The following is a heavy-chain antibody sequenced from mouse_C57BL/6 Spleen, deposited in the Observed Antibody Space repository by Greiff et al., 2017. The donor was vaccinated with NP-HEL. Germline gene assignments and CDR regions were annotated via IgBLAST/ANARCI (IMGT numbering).Heavy chain of an antibody. J-gene: IGHJ4*01. Sequence: VQGVESGPGLVAPSQSLSITCTVSGFSLTSYAISWVRQPPGKGLEWLGGIWTGGGTNYNSALKSRLSISKDNSKSQVFLKMNSLQTDDTARYYCARNKFITTEDYAMDYWGQGTSVTVSS. CDR1: GFSLTSYA. V-gene: IGHV2-9-1*01. CDR2: IWTGGGT. D-gene: IGHD1-1*01. CDR3: ARNKFITTEDYAMDY.